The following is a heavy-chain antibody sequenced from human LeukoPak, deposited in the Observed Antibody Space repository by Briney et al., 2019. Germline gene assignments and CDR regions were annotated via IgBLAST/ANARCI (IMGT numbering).Heavy chain of an antibody. CDR3: AKYGYSYGPYYFDY. J-gene: IGHJ4*02. CDR2: INYSGST. V-gene: IGHV4-59*08. Sequence: PSETLSLTCTVSGASIRSYYWNWLRQPPGKGLEWIGYINYSGSTNYNPSLKSRVTISVDTSKNQFSLKLSSVTAADTAVYYCAKYGYSYGPYYFDYWGQGTLVTVSS. D-gene: IGHD5-18*01. CDR1: GASIRSYY.